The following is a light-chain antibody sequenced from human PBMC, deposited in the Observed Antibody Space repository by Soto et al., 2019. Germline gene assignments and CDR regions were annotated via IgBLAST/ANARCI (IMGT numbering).Light chain of an antibody. J-gene: IGKJ3*01. Sequence: DIQMTQSPSSLSASVGDRVTITCRSSQGIANYLAWYQQKPGKVPKLLIYASSNLLSGVPSRFSGSGSGTHFPLTTSSLQTEDVATYYCQEYISSPPVTFGPETKVDFK. CDR3: QEYISSPPVT. CDR1: QGIANY. V-gene: IGKV1-27*01. CDR2: ASS.